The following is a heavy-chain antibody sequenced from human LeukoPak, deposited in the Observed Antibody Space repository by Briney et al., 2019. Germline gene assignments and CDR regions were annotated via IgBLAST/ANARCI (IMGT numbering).Heavy chain of an antibody. CDR3: ARVSGYSSP. CDR2: IYDSGST. D-gene: IGHD6-13*01. V-gene: IGHV4-39*07. Sequence: SETLSLTCTVSGGSIRSSYYYWGWIRQPPGKGLEWIGSIYDSGSTYYNPSLKSRVTISVDTSKNQFSLKLSSVTAADTAVYYCARVSGYSSPWGQGTLVTVSS. J-gene: IGHJ5*02. CDR1: GGSIRSSYYY.